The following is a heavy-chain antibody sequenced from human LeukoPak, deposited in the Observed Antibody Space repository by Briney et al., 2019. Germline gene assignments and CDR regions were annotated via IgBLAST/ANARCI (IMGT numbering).Heavy chain of an antibody. CDR3: LVVIAKGRNY. V-gene: IGHV4-34*01. D-gene: IGHD2-21*01. CDR2: INHSGNT. Sequence: PSETLSLTCAVYGGSFSGYYWSWVRQPPGKGLEWIGEINHSGNTNYNPSLKSRVTISVDTSKNQFSLKLSSVTAADTAVYYCLVVIAKGRNYWGQGTLVTVSS. J-gene: IGHJ4*02. CDR1: GGSFSGYY.